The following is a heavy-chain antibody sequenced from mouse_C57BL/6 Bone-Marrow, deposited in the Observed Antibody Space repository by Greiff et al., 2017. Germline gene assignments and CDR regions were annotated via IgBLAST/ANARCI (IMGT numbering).Heavy chain of an antibody. CDR2: IDPENGDT. D-gene: IGHD1-1*01. V-gene: IGHV14-4*01. CDR3: TSLGTTVVAPYWYFDV. CDR1: GFNIKDDY. Sequence: VQLQQSGAELVRPGASVKLSCTASGFNIKDDYMPWVKQRPEQGLEWIGWIDPENGDTEYASKFQGKATITADTSSNTAYLQLSSLTSEDTAVYYCTSLGTTVVAPYWYFDVWGTGTTVTVSS. J-gene: IGHJ1*03.